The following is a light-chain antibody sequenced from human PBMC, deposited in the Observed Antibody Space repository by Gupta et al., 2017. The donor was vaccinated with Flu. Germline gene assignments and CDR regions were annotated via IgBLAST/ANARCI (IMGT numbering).Light chain of an antibody. J-gene: IGLJ3*02. CDR3: QSADNSGAYNWV. CDR1: RLPKQY. Sequence: SYELTQPPSVSVSPGQTARIPCSGDRLPKQYGHWYQQKPGQAPILLIYKDHERPSGIPERFSGSSSGTTVTLTISGVQVEDEADYYCQSADNSGAYNWVFGGGTKLTVL. V-gene: IGLV3-25*02. CDR2: KDH.